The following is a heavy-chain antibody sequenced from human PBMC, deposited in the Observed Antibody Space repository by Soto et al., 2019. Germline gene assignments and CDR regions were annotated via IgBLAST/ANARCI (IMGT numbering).Heavy chain of an antibody. CDR2: FDPEDGET. D-gene: IGHD3-16*01. V-gene: IGHV1-24*01. Sequence: ASVKVSCKVSGYTLTELSTHWVRQAPGKGLEWMGGFDPEDGETIYAQKFQGRVTMTEDTSTDTAYMELSSLRSEDTAVYYCATLLRDIAYKDAFDIWGQGTMVTVSS. CDR1: GYTLTELS. J-gene: IGHJ3*02. CDR3: ATLLRDIAYKDAFDI.